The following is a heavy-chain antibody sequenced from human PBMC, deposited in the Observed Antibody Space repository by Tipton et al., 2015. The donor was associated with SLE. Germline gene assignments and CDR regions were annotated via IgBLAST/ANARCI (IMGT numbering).Heavy chain of an antibody. Sequence: SGVTFSNYWMSWVRQAPGKGLEWVANIKEDGGETYYVDSVKGRFTISRDNAKSSLYLQVNSLRAEDTAVYYCASHSPYNFWSGYFGYWGQGTLVTVSS. V-gene: IGHV3-7*01. CDR2: IKEDGGET. D-gene: IGHD3-3*01. CDR3: ASHSPYNFWSGYFGY. CDR1: GVTFSNYW. J-gene: IGHJ4*02.